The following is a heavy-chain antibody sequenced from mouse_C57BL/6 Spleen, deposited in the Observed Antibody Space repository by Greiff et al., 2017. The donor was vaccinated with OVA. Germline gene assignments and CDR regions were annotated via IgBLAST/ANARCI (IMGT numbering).Heavy chain of an antibody. CDR3: ARERDYYGSRGAMDD. J-gene: IGHJ4*01. CDR1: GYSFTGYF. D-gene: IGHD1-1*01. V-gene: IGHV1-20*01. CDR2: INPYNGDT. Sequence: EVQLQQSGPELVKPGDSVQISCKASGYSFTGYFMNWVMQSHGKSLEWIGRINPYNGDTFYNQKFKGQATLTVDKSSSTAHMELRSLTSEVSAVYYCARERDYYGSRGAMDDWGQGTSVTGSS.